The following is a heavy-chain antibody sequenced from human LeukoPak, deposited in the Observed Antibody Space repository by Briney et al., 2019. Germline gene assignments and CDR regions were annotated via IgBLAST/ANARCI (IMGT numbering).Heavy chain of an antibody. J-gene: IGHJ4*02. CDR2: IWYDGSRE. CDR1: GFSFSAYG. Sequence: GTSLRLSCAASGFSFSAYGMHWVRQAPGKGLEWVAVIWYDGSRESYTDSVQGRFTISRDNSKNTLYLQMNSLRAEDTAVYYCARSWQQLVFYFDYGGQGTLVTVSP. V-gene: IGHV3-33*01. D-gene: IGHD6-13*01. CDR3: ARSWQQLVFYFDY.